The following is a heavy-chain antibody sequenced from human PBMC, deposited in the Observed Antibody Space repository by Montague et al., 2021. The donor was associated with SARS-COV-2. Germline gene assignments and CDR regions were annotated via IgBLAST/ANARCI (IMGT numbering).Heavy chain of an antibody. CDR2: INYSGTT. V-gene: IGHV4-39*01. Sequence: SETLSLTCSVSGGSITDRTYYWGCIRQSPGKGLEWIGAINYSGTTYYTLSLKSRVTIPLATAKNQFSLKMTSVTAADTAVYYCAGHWGIAAAGNWGQGTLVTVSS. CDR1: GGSITDRTYY. D-gene: IGHD6-13*01. CDR3: AGHWGIAAAGN. J-gene: IGHJ4*02.